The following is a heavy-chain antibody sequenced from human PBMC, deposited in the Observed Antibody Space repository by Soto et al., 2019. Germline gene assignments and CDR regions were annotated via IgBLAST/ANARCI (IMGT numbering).Heavy chain of an antibody. Sequence: GPVKVSCKASGYTFTGYYMHWVRQAPGQGLEWMGWINPNSGGTNYAQKFQGWVTMTRDTSISTAYMELSRLRSDDTAVYYCARAGGIVGATADAFDIWGQGTMVTVSS. CDR2: INPNSGGT. CDR3: ARAGGIVGATADAFDI. D-gene: IGHD1-26*01. J-gene: IGHJ3*02. CDR1: GYTFTGYY. V-gene: IGHV1-2*04.